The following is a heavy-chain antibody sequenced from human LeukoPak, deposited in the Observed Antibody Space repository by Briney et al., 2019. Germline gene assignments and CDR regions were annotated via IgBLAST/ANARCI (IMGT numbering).Heavy chain of an antibody. CDR2: INSDATST. CDR1: GFAFSGYW. D-gene: IGHD1-26*01. Sequence: GESLRLSCAASGFAFSGYWMHWVRQTPGKGLVWVSRINSDATSTSYADSVKGRFTISRDRAKNTLYLQMNGLRADDTAVYYCATSLYSGTKLDYWGQGTLVTVSS. CDR3: ATSLYSGTKLDY. V-gene: IGHV3-74*01. J-gene: IGHJ4*02.